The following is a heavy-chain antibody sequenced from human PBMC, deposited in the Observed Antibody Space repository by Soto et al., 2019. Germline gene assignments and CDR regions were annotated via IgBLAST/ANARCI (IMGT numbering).Heavy chain of an antibody. CDR3: ARDLYYYDSSGYSENY. Sequence: EVQLVESGGGLVKPGGSLRLSCAASGFTFSSYSMNWVRQAPGKGLEWASSISSSSSYIYYADSVKGRFTISRDNAKNSLYLQMNSLRAEDTAVYYCARDLYYYDSSGYSENYWGQGTLVTVSS. V-gene: IGHV3-21*01. CDR1: GFTFSSYS. CDR2: ISSSSSYI. J-gene: IGHJ4*02. D-gene: IGHD3-22*01.